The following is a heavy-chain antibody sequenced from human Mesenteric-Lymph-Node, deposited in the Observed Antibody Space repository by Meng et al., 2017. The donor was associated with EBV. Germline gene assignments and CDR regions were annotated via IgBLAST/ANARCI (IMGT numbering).Heavy chain of an antibody. Sequence: QWGEGLLSPWEACAVTCAVNGWSLSGPNWNWMRQPPGKGLEWIGENIHGGSPSYNPSLKSRVTISIDTSKNQLSLMLSSVTAADTAVYYCARRPTGIDYWGQGTLVTVSS. CDR2: NIHGGSP. D-gene: IGHD2-8*02. CDR3: ARRPTGIDY. J-gene: IGHJ4*02. CDR1: GWSLSGPN. V-gene: IGHV4-34*12.